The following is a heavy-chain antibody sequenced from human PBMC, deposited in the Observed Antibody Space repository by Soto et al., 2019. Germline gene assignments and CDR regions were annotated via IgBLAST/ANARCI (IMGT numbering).Heavy chain of an antibody. D-gene: IGHD2-15*01. CDR3: AREGEYCSGGSCYSSGMDV. CDR1: GGSISSGGYY. J-gene: IGHJ6*02. V-gene: IGHV4-31*03. CDR2: IYYSGST. Sequence: SETLSLTCTVSGGSISSGGYYWSWIRQHPXKGLEWIGYIYYSGSTYYNPSLKSRVTISVDTSKNQFSLKLSSVTAADTAVYYCAREGEYCSGGSCYSSGMDVWGQGTTVTVSS.